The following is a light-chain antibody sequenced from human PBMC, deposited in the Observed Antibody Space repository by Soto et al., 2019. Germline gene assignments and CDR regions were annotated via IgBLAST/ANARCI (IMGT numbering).Light chain of an antibody. Sequence: QSALTQPPSASGSPGQSVAISCTGTSSDVGGYNYVSWYQQHPGKAPKLMIYEVSNRPSGVSNRFSGSKSGNMASLTISGLQAEDEADYYCASYTTTNTVLFGGGTKLTVL. CDR2: EVS. J-gene: IGLJ3*02. V-gene: IGLV2-14*01. CDR1: SSDVGGYNY. CDR3: ASYTTTNTVL.